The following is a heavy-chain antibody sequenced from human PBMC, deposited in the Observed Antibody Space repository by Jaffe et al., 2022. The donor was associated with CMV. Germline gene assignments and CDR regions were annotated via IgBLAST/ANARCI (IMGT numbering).Heavy chain of an antibody. CDR1: GYTFTGYY. V-gene: IGHV1-2*02. CDR3: ARVLRSMVTNPYYFDY. CDR2: ISPNSGGT. D-gene: IGHD4-17*01. J-gene: IGHJ4*02. Sequence: QVQLVQSGAEVKKPGASVKVSCKASGYTFTGYYLHWVRQAPGQGLEWMGWISPNSGGTNYAQKFQGRVTMTRDTSISTAYMELSSLRSDDTAVYYCARVLRSMVTNPYYFDYWGQGTLVTVSS.